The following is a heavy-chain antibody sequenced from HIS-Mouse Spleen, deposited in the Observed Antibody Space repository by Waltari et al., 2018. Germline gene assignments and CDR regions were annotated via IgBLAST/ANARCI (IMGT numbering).Heavy chain of an antibody. CDR3: AKDKHHAFDY. CDR2: ISYDGSNK. J-gene: IGHJ4*02. V-gene: IGHV3-30*18. CDR1: GFTCSSYG. Sequence: QVHLVESGGGVVQPGSSLRLSWAASGFTCSSYGMHWVRQAPGKGLEWVAVISYDGSNKYYADSVKGRFTISRDNSKNTLYLQMNSLRAEDTAVYYCAKDKHHAFDYWGQGTLVTVSS.